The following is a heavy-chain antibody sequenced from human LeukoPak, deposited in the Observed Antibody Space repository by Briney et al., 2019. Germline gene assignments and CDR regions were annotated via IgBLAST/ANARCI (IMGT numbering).Heavy chain of an antibody. D-gene: IGHD1-1*01. CDR1: GFSFSGSW. V-gene: IGHV3-30*03. J-gene: IGHJ4*02. Sequence: GGSLRLSCAASGFSFSGSWMHWVRQAPGKGREWVAVISYDGSNKNYADSVEGRFTISRDNSKNTYLQMNSLRPEDTAVYYCATGGTKTATGRMGYWGQGTLVTVSS. CDR2: ISYDGSNK. CDR3: ATGGTKTATGRMGY.